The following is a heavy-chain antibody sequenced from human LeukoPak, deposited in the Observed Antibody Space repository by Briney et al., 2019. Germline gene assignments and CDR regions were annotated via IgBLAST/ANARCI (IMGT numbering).Heavy chain of an antibody. J-gene: IGHJ5*02. V-gene: IGHV1-46*01. Sequence: ASVKVSCKASGYTFTSYYMHLVRRAPGQGLEWMGIINPSGGSTSYAQKFQGRVTMTRDMSTSTDYMELSSLRSEDTAVYYCARDNSVEDTAWWFDPWGQGTLVTVSS. CDR2: INPSGGST. CDR1: GYTFTSYY. D-gene: IGHD4-23*01. CDR3: ARDNSVEDTAWWFDP.